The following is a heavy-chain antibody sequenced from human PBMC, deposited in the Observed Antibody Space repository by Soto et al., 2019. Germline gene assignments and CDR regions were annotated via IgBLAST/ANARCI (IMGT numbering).Heavy chain of an antibody. J-gene: IGHJ6*02. CDR1: GGTVSSYA. CDR2: FIPIFGTA. Sequence: QVQLVQSGAEVKKPGSSVKVSCKASGGTVSSYAISWVRQAPGQGLEWMGGFIPIFGTADYAQKFQGRVTITAXXXTXXAYMELSSLRSEDTAVYYCARSGARPGDYYYGMDVWGQGTTVTVSS. V-gene: IGHV1-69*12. D-gene: IGHD3-10*01. CDR3: ARSGARPGDYYYGMDV.